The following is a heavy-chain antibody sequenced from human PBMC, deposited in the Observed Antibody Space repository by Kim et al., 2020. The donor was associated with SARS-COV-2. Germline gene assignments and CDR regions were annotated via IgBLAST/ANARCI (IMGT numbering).Heavy chain of an antibody. CDR3: ARDILSYCSGGSCYSDWFDP. CDR1: GGSISSGGYY. CDR2: IYYSGST. J-gene: IGHJ5*02. Sequence: SETLSLTCTVSGGSISSGGYYWSWIRQHPGKGLEWIGYIYYSGSTYYNPSLKSRVTISVDTSKNQFSLKLSSVTAADTAVYYCARDILSYCSGGSCYSDWFDPWGQGTLVTVSS. D-gene: IGHD2-15*01. V-gene: IGHV4-31*03.